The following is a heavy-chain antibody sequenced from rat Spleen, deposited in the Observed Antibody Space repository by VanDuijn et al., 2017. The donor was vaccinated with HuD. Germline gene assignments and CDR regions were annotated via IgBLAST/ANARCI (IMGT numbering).Heavy chain of an antibody. CDR1: GFTFSSYG. D-gene: IGHD3-4*01. CDR3: VSTLDY. CDR2: ISSSSGT. V-gene: IGHV5-62*01. Sequence: VQLVESGGGLVQPGKSLKLSCSASGFTFSSYGMHWIRQAPGKGLDWVAYISSSSGTVYADAVKGRFTISRDNAKNTLYLQLNSLKSEDTAIYYCVSTLDYWGQGTLVTVSS. J-gene: IGHJ3*01.